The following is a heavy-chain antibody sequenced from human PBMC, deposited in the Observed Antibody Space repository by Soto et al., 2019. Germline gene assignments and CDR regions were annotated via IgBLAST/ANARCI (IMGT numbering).Heavy chain of an antibody. D-gene: IGHD6-6*01. J-gene: IGHJ6*02. CDR1: GYSFTSYW. V-gene: IGHV5-51*01. CDR2: IYPGHSDT. Sequence: GESLKISCKGSGYSFTSYWIGWVRQMPGKGLEWMGIIYPGHSDTRYSPSFQGQVTISADKSISTAYLQWSSLKASDTAMYYCARLIGSSSSRGVGYYYSGMNFWGQGTTVTVSS. CDR3: ARLIGSSSSRGVGYYYSGMNF.